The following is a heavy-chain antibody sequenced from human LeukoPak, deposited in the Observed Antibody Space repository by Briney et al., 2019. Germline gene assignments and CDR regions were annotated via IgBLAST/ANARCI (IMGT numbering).Heavy chain of an antibody. D-gene: IGHD3-22*01. V-gene: IGHV4-59*01. CDR2: IYYSGST. CDR3: AREQGIYYYDSSGFDC. Sequence: SETLSLTCTVSGGSISSYYWSWIRQPPGKGLEWIGYIYYSGSTNYNPSLKSRVTISVDTSKNQFSLKLSSVTAADTAVYYCAREQGIYYYDSSGFDCRGQGTLVTVSS. CDR1: GGSISSYY. J-gene: IGHJ4*02.